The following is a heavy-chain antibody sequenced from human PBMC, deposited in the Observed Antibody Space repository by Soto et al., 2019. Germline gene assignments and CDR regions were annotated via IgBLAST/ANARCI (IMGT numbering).Heavy chain of an antibody. CDR3: GRDTRGSGSRFDY. Sequence: QVQLVQSGAEGKKPGASVKVSCKASGYTFTDYYMHWVRQAPGQGLEWMGIIDASGGSTTYAQKFQGRVTMTRDTATSTVYIELSRLRSEDTAVYYCGRDTRGSGSRFDYWGQGTLVTVSS. D-gene: IGHD3-10*01. J-gene: IGHJ4*02. V-gene: IGHV1-46*03. CDR2: IDASGGST. CDR1: GYTFTDYY.